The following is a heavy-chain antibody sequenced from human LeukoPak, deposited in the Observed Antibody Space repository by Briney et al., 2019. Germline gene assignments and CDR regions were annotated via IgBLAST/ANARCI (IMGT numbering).Heavy chain of an antibody. Sequence: GGSLRLSCAASGLTFSSYWMSWVRQAPGKGLEWVSAASGSGASTYYADSVRGGFTISRDNSQSTLFLHMNNLRVEDTAVYYCAKGRWGIAGGHYYMDVWDKGTSVTVSS. D-gene: IGHD3-16*01. J-gene: IGHJ6*03. CDR2: ASGSGAST. CDR3: AKGRWGIAGGHYYMDV. V-gene: IGHV3-23*01. CDR1: GLTFSSYW.